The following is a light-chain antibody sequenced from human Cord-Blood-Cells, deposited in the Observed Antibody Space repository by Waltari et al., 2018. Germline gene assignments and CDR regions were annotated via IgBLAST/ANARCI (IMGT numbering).Light chain of an antibody. CDR1: QSVSRN. Sequence: EIVMPQSPATLSVSPGERATLSCRASQSVSRNLAWYQQKPGQAPRLLIYGASTRATGIPARFSGSGSGTEFTLTISSLQSEDFAVYYCQQYNNWPPKYSFGQGTKLEIK. CDR3: QQYNNWPPKYS. V-gene: IGKV3-15*01. CDR2: GAS. J-gene: IGKJ2*03.